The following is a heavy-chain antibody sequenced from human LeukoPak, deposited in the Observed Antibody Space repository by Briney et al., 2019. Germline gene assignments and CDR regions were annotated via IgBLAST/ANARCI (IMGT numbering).Heavy chain of an antibody. CDR1: GYTFTSYG. D-gene: IGHD2-15*01. V-gene: IGHV1-18*01. Sequence: ASVKVSCKASGYTFTSYGISWVRQAPGQGLEWMGWISAYNGNTNYAQKLQGRVTVTTDTSTSTAYMELRSLRSDDTAVYYCARDRLYCSGGSCYSSWFDPWGQGTLVTVSS. CDR3: ARDRLYCSGGSCYSSWFDP. J-gene: IGHJ5*02. CDR2: ISAYNGNT.